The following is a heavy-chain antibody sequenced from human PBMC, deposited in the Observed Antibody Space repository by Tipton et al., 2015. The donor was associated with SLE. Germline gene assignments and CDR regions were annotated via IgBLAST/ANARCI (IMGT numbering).Heavy chain of an antibody. CDR1: GGSISSYY. D-gene: IGHD3-22*01. J-gene: IGHJ3*02. Sequence: LRLSCTVSGGSISSYYWSWIRQPAGKGLEWIGRIYTSGSTNYNPPLKSRVTISVDTSKNQFSLKLSSVTAADTAVYYCARDWRTHYYDSSGYFHDAFDIWGQGTMVTVSS. CDR3: ARDWRTHYYDSSGYFHDAFDI. CDR2: IYTSGST. V-gene: IGHV4-4*07.